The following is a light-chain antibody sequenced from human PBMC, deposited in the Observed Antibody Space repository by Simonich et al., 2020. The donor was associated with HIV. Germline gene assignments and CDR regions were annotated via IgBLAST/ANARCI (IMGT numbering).Light chain of an antibody. CDR1: QDISNS. Sequence: DIQMTQSPSSMSASVRDRVTITCRAMQDISNSLAWYQQKPGKAPKLLLYAASRLESGVPSRFSGSGSGTDYTLTISSLQPEYFATYYCQQYYSTLTFGGGTKVEIK. CDR2: AAS. CDR3: QQYYSTLT. V-gene: IGKV1-NL1*01. J-gene: IGKJ4*01.